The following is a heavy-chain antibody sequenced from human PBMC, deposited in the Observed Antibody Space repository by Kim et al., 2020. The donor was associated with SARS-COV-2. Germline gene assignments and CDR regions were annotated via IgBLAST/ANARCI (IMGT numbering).Heavy chain of an antibody. V-gene: IGHV3-53*01. Sequence: STYYADSVKGRVTIARDSSKNTVSLQMISLRAEDTAVYYCARDAVLTGMDVWGQGTAVTVSS. D-gene: IGHD1-20*01. CDR3: ARDAVLTGMDV. CDR2: ST. J-gene: IGHJ6*02.